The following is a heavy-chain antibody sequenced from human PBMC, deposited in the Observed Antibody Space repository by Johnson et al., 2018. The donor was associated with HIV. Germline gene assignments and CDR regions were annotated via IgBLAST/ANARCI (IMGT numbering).Heavy chain of an antibody. CDR2: IYSDGAT. V-gene: IGHV3-66*01. CDR3: ARDGNAGYCTNGVCYSYAFDI. Sequence: EVQLVESGGGLVQPGGSLRLSCAASGFTVSSTYMSWVRQAPGKGLEWVSIIYSDGATYYADSIKGRFTISRDNSKNILYLQMNSLRAGDTAVYYCARDGNAGYCTNGVCYSYAFDIWGQGEMVTVSS. D-gene: IGHD2-8*01. CDR1: GFTVSSTY. J-gene: IGHJ3*02.